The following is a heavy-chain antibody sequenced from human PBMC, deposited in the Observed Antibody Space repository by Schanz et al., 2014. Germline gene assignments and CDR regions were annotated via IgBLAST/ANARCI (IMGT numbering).Heavy chain of an antibody. Sequence: QVQLVQSGAEVKKPGASVKVSCKASGYTFTSYYIHWFRQAPGQGLEWMGLINPSVGNTNYAQKFRGRVTMTRDTSTSTVYMELSSLRSEDTAVYFCARGPSTGAFEIWGRGTMVTVSS. CDR3: ARGPSTGAFEI. CDR1: GYTFTSYY. V-gene: IGHV1-46*03. CDR2: INPSVGNT. J-gene: IGHJ3*02.